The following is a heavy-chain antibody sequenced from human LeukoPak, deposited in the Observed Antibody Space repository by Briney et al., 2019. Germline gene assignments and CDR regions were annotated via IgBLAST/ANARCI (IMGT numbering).Heavy chain of an antibody. D-gene: IGHD6-13*01. CDR2: IYSGGST. CDR1: GFTVSSNY. J-gene: IGHJ4*02. V-gene: IGHV3-66*01. Sequence: GGSLRLSCAASGFTVSSNYMSWVRQAPGKGLEWVSVIYSGGSTYYADSVKGRFTISRDNSKNTLYLQMNSLGAEDTAVYYCASVLAAAEELWGQGTLDTVSS. CDR3: ASVLAAAEEL.